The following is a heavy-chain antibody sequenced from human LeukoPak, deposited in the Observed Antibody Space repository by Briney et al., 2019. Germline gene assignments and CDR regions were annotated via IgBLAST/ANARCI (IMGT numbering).Heavy chain of an antibody. CDR3: ARLGGYYDY. CDR2: IYYNGNT. CDR1: GDSINGYY. V-gene: IGHV4-59*08. Sequence: SETLSLTCTVSGDSINGYYWSWTRQPPGKGLEWIGNIYYNGNTNYNPSLKSRVTISVDTSKNQFSLKVTSMTATDTAVYYCARLGGYYDYWGQGILVTVSS. J-gene: IGHJ4*02. D-gene: IGHD3-22*01.